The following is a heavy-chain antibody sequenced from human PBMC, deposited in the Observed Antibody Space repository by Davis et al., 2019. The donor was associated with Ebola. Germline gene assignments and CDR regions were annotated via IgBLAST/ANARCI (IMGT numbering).Heavy chain of an antibody. CDR3: ATDYGDSVHDAFDI. CDR1: GGSISSDIHY. V-gene: IGHV4-39*07. D-gene: IGHD4-17*01. Sequence: PSETLSLTCSVSGGSISSDIHYWAWIRQPPGKGLEWIGTMYGNSGTTHYNPSLKTRVTISVDTSKNQFSLKLSSVTAADTAVYYCATDYGDSVHDAFDIWGQGTMVTVSS. J-gene: IGHJ3*02. CDR2: MYGNSGTT.